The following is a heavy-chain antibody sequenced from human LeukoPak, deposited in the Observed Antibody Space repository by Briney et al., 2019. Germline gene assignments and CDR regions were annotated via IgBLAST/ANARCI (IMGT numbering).Heavy chain of an antibody. J-gene: IGHJ4*02. V-gene: IGHV1-69*04. CDR2: IIPILGIA. CDR3: ARHTPYGSGSYPEDY. CDR1: GGTFSSYA. D-gene: IGHD3-10*01. Sequence: GSSVKVSCKASGGTFSSYAISWVRHAPGQGLEWMGRIIPILGIANYAQKFQGRVTITADKSTSTAYMELSSLRSEDTAVYYCARHTPYGSGSYPEDYWGQGTLVTVSS.